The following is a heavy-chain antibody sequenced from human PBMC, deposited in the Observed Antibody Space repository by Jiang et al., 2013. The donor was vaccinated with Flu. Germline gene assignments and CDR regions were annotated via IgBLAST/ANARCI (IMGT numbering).Heavy chain of an antibody. CDR3: ARDSPNYYDSSGPLAPYYYGMDV. J-gene: IGHJ6*02. CDR2: INSDGSST. V-gene: IGHV3-74*01. Sequence: QAPGKGLVWVSRINSDGSSTSYADXVKGRFTISRDNAKNTLYLQMNSLRAEDTAVYYCARDSPNYYDSSGPLAPYYYGMDVWGQGTTVTVSS. D-gene: IGHD3-22*01.